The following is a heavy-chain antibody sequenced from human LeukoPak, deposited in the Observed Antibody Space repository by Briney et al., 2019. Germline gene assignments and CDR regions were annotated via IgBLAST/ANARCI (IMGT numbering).Heavy chain of an antibody. V-gene: IGHV1-69*13. CDR2: IIPIFGTA. CDR1: GGTFSSYA. CDR3: AREAGRNVVVPVNWFNP. Sequence: GASVKVSCKASGGTFSSYAISWVRQAPGQGLEWMGGIIPIFGTANYAQKFQGRVTITADESTSTAYMELSSLRSEDTAVYYCAREAGRNVVVPVNWFNPWGQGTLVTVSS. D-gene: IGHD2-2*01. J-gene: IGHJ5*02.